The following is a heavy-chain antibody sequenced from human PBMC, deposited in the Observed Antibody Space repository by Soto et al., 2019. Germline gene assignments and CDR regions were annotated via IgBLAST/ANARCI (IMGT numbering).Heavy chain of an antibody. Sequence: SETLSLTCTVSGGSISSYYWSWIRQPPGKGLEWIGYIYYSGSTNYNPSLKSRVTISVDTSKNQFSLKLSSVAAADTAVYYGARASPGYDAYGYWGQGTLVTVSS. D-gene: IGHD3-3*01. V-gene: IGHV4-59*01. CDR3: ARASPGYDAYGY. CDR2: IYYSGST. J-gene: IGHJ4*02. CDR1: GGSISSYY.